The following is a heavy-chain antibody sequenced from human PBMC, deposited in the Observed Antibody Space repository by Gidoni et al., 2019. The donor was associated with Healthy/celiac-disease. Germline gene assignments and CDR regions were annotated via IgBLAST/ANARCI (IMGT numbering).Heavy chain of an antibody. CDR3: ARGAVAGSWAGAFDI. CDR1: GGSFSGYY. Sequence: QVQLQQWGAGLLKPSETLSLTCAVYGGSFSGYYWSWIRQPPGKGLEWIGEINHSGSTNYNPSLKSRVTRSVDTSKNQFSLKLSSVTAADTAVYYCARGAVAGSWAGAFDIWGQGTMVTVSS. CDR2: INHSGST. V-gene: IGHV4-34*01. J-gene: IGHJ3*02. D-gene: IGHD6-19*01.